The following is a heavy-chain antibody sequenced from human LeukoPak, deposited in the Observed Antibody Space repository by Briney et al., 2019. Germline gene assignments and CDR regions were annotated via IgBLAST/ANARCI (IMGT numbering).Heavy chain of an antibody. V-gene: IGHV1-18*01. CDR1: GYTFTDYG. J-gene: IGHJ4*02. Sequence: ASVKVSCKASGYTFTDYGITWVRRAPGQGLEWMGWISGYNVNANYAQKFQDRVTMTTDTSTTTAYMELRKLRSDDTATYYCARQSPYYYGSGTSFPDYWGQGTLLTVSS. CDR3: ARQSPYYYGSGTSFPDY. CDR2: ISGYNVNA. D-gene: IGHD3-10*01.